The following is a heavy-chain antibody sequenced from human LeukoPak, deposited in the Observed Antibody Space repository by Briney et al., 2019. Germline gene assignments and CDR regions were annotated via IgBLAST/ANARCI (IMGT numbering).Heavy chain of an antibody. D-gene: IGHD4-17*01. CDR1: AFSFSKFA. J-gene: IGHJ3*01. CDR2: ITANGGYT. Sequence: KAGGSLRLSCAASAFSFSKFALIWVRQAPGKGLEWVSAITANGGYTLYADAVKGRFTVSRDNSKNTLYLQINSLRPEDTAMYYCAKDPNGDYIGAFDFWGQGTMVTVSS. V-gene: IGHV3-23*01. CDR3: AKDPNGDYIGAFDF.